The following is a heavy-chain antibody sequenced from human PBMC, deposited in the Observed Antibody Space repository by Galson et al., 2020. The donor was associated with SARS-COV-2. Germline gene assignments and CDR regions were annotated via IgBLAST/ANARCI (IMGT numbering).Heavy chain of an antibody. J-gene: IGHJ4*02. CDR2: IYYSGST. D-gene: IGHD2-15*01. CDR1: GGSISSSSYY. CDR3: VNRLGYCSGGRCSYGGEY. Sequence: SETLSLTCTVSGGSISSSSYYWGWIRQPPGKGLEWIGTIYYSGSTYYNPSLKSRVTISVDTSKNQLSLKLSSVTAADTAVYYCVNRLGYCSGGRCSYGGEYWGQGTLVTVSS. V-gene: IGHV4-39*01.